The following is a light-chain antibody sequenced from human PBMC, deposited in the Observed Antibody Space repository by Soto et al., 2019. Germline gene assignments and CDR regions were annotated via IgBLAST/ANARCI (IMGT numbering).Light chain of an antibody. CDR1: SSNIGSNA. Sequence: QSVLTQPPSASGTPGQRVTISCYGSSSNIGSNAVNWYQQLPGTAPKLLIYSNNQRPSGVPDRFSGSKSGTSASLAISGLQSGYEADYYCAAWDDSLNGYVFGTGTKLTVL. CDR3: AAWDDSLNGYV. J-gene: IGLJ1*01. V-gene: IGLV1-44*01. CDR2: SNN.